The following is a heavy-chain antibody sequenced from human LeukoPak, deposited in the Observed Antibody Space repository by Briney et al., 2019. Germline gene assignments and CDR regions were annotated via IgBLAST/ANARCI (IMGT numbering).Heavy chain of an antibody. CDR1: GFTFSNYW. J-gene: IGHJ6*03. V-gene: IGHV3-7*01. Sequence: GGSLRLSCAASGFTFSNYWMSWVRQAPGKGLEWVANIKEDGSAKYYVDSVKGRFTISRDNAKNSVYLQMNSLRAEDTAVYYCARDLSSSSVHYYYYMDVWGKGTTVTVSS. CDR3: ARDLSSSSVHYYYYMDV. CDR2: IKEDGSAK. D-gene: IGHD6-6*01.